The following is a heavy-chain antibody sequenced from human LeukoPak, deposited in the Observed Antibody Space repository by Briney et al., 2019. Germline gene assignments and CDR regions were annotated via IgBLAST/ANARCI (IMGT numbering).Heavy chain of an antibody. J-gene: IGHJ4*02. CDR1: GESFSGYY. CDR3: ARFRGRPRGSTMVRGVPKYYFDY. Sequence: PSETLSLTCAVYGESFSGYYWSWIRQPPGKGLEWIGEINHSGSTNYNPSLKSRVTISVDTSKNQFSLKLSSMTAADTAVYYCARFRGRPRGSTMVRGVPKYYFDYWGQGTLVTVSS. D-gene: IGHD3-10*01. V-gene: IGHV4-34*01. CDR2: INHSGST.